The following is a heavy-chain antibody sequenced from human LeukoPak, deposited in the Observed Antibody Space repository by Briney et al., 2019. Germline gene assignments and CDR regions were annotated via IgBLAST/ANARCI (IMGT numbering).Heavy chain of an antibody. V-gene: IGHV4-34*01. CDR1: GGSFSDYY. J-gene: IGHJ6*03. CDR3: ARGRQDVNMILVVMAGVSYYLDV. D-gene: IGHD3-22*01. CDR2: MSPSGSS. Sequence: PSETLSLTCAVYGGSFSDYYWTWIRQTPGKGLEWIGEMSPSGSSNYNPSLKSRVTISVDTSKNQFSLKLRSVTAADTAVYYCARGRQDVNMILVVMAGVSYYLDVWSKGPRSPSP.